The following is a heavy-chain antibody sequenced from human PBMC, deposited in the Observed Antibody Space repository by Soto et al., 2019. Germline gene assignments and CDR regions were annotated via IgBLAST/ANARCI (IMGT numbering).Heavy chain of an antibody. D-gene: IGHD3-10*01. J-gene: IGHJ4*02. CDR3: ARTKGKTLWFGEY. CDR2: IIPIFGTA. CDR1: GGTFSSYA. V-gene: IGHV1-69*12. Sequence: QVQLVQSGAEVKKPGSSVKVSCKASGGTFSSYAISWVRQAPGQGLEWMGGIIPIFGTANYAQKFQGRVTITADESTGTAHMELGSLSAEETDVDYCARTKGKTLWFGEYWGQGTLVTVSS.